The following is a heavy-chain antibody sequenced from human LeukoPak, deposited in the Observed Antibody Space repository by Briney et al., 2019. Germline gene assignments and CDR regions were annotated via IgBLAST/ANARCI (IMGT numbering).Heavy chain of an antibody. D-gene: IGHD2-21*02. CDR3: ARVSYCGGDCYSFDY. J-gene: IGHJ4*02. Sequence: RASVKVSCKASGYTFTSYYMHWVRQAPGQGLEWMVIINPSGGSTSYAQKFQGRVTMTRDTSTSTVYMELSSLRSEDTAVYYCARVSYCGGDCYSFDYWGQGTLVTVSS. CDR2: INPSGGST. V-gene: IGHV1-46*01. CDR1: GYTFTSYY.